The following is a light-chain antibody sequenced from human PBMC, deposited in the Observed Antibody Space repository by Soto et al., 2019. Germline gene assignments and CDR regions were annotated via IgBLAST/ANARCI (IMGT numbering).Light chain of an antibody. CDR2: EVN. CDR3: SSYAGSNNFGYV. CDR1: SSDVGGYNY. Sequence: QSVLTQPPSASGSPGQSVTISCTGTSSDVGGYNYVSWYQQHPGKAPKLMIYEVNKRPSGVPDRFSGSKSGNTASLTVSGLQAEDEADYYCSSYAGSNNFGYVFGTGTKVNVL. J-gene: IGLJ1*01. V-gene: IGLV2-8*01.